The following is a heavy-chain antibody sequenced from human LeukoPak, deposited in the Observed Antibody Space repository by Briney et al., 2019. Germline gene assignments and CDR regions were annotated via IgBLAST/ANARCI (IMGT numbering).Heavy chain of an antibody. CDR3: ARDFSRRADWNYPFDY. D-gene: IGHD1-7*01. V-gene: IGHV1-18*01. CDR2: ISAYNGNT. J-gene: IGHJ4*02. Sequence: ASVKVSCKASGYTFTSYGISWVRQAPGQGLEWMGWISAYNGNTNYAQKLQGRVTMTTDTSTSTAYMELRSLRSDDTAVYYCARDFSRRADWNYPFDYWGQGTLVTVSS. CDR1: GYTFTSYG.